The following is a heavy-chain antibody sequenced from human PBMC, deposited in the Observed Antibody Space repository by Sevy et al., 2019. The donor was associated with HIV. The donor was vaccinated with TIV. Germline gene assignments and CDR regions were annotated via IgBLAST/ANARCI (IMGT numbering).Heavy chain of an antibody. CDR3: ASFNEYSSSSYYYYYGMDV. Sequence: SETLSLTCTVSGGSISSSSYYWGWIRQPPGKGLEWIGSIYYSGSTYYNPSLKSRVTISVETSKNQFSLRLSSVTAADTAVYYCASFNEYSSSSYYYYYGMDVWGQGTTVTVSS. CDR2: IYYSGST. CDR1: GGSISSSSYY. D-gene: IGHD6-6*01. V-gene: IGHV4-39*01. J-gene: IGHJ6*02.